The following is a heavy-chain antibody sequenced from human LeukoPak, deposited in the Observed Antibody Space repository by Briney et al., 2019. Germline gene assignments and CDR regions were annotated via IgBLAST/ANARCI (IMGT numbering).Heavy chain of an antibody. V-gene: IGHV4-30-4*01. D-gene: IGHD3-22*01. Sequence: SETLSLTCTVSGGSISSGDYYWSWIRQPPGKGLEWIGYIYYSGSTHYNPSLKSRVTISVDTSKNQFSLKLSSVTAADTAVYYCARALDYYDSSGYSFFDYWGQGTLVTVSS. CDR3: ARALDYYDSSGYSFFDY. CDR2: IYYSGST. J-gene: IGHJ4*02. CDR1: GGSISSGDYY.